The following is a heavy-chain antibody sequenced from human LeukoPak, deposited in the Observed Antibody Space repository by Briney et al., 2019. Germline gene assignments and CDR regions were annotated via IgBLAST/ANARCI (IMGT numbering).Heavy chain of an antibody. CDR1: GYSFTSYW. CDR3: ARPGYYGSGRSRNFDY. Sequence: GESLKISCKGSGYSFTSYWIGWVRQMPGKGLEWMGIIYPGDSDTRYSPSFQGQVTISADKSISTAYLQWSSLKASDTAMYYCARPGYYGSGRSRNFDYWGQGTLVTVSS. J-gene: IGHJ4*02. V-gene: IGHV5-51*01. CDR2: IYPGDSDT. D-gene: IGHD3-10*01.